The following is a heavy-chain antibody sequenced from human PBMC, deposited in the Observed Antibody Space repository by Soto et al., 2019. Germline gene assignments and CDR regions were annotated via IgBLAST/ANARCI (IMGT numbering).Heavy chain of an antibody. CDR3: ARGLGYSSSWDEYYYYGMDV. CDR1: GYTFTGYY. J-gene: IGHJ6*02. V-gene: IGHV1-2*02. D-gene: IGHD6-13*01. CDR2: INPNSGGT. Sequence: ASVKVSCKASGYTFTGYYMHWVRQAPGQGLEWMGWINPNSGGTNYAQKFQGRVTMTRDTSISTAYMELSRLRSDDTAVYYGARGLGYSSSWDEYYYYGMDVWGQGTTVTVSS.